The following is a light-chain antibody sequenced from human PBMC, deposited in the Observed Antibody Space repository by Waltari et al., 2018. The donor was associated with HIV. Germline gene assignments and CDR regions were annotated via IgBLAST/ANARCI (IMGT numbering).Light chain of an antibody. J-gene: IGKJ4*01. CDR2: GAS. CDR3: QQYGGSPLT. CDR1: QNVTNSY. Sequence: DIVLTQSPGTLSLSPGERATLSCRASQNVTNSYLAWYQKKSGQAPRLVMFGASNRAAGIPDRFSGSESGTVFTLTINRLEPEDFAVYYCQQYGGSPLTFGGGTKVEIK. V-gene: IGKV3-20*01.